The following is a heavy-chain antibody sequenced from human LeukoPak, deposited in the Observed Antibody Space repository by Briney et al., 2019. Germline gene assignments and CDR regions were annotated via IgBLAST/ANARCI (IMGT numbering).Heavy chain of an antibody. CDR1: GFTFINYA. J-gene: IGHJ4*02. V-gene: IGHV3-48*02. D-gene: IGHD3-16*02. CDR2: ISSSSSTI. CDR3: ARDLRRDYVWGSYRSISDY. Sequence: SGGSLRLSCAASGFTFINYAMTWVRQAPGKGLEWVSYISSSSSTIYYADSVKGRFTISRDNAKNSLYLQMNSLRDEDTAVYYCARDLRRDYVWGSYRSISDYWGQGTLVTVSS.